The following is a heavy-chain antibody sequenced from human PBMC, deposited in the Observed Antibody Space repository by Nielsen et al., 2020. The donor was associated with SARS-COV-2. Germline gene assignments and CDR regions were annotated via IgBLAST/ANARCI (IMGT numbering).Heavy chain of an antibody. CDR2: ISSSSSYT. Sequence: GESLKISCAASGFTFSSYWMSWVRQAPGKGLEWVSYISSSSSYTNYADSVKGRFTISRDNAKNSLYLQMNSLRAEDTAVYYCASLKGGIDYWGQGTLVTVSS. D-gene: IGHD1-26*01. CDR1: GFTFSSYW. CDR3: ASLKGGIDY. J-gene: IGHJ4*02. V-gene: IGHV3-11*03.